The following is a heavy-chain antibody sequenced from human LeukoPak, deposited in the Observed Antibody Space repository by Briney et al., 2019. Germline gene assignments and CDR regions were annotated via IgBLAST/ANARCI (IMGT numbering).Heavy chain of an antibody. CDR2: KKPDGSEK. D-gene: IGHD3-16*01. CDR1: GFTFSSQW. V-gene: IGHV3-7*05. J-gene: IGHJ4*02. CDR3: ARDYD. Sequence: PGGSLRLSCAASGFTFSSQWMSWVRQAPGKGQECVVNKKPDGSEKYYVDSVKGRFTMSRDNGKNSLYLQMDSLRAEDTAVYYCARDYDWGQGTLVTVSS.